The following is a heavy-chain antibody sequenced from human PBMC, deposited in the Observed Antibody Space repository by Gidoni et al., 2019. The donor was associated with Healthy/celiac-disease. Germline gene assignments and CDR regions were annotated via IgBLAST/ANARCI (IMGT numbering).Heavy chain of an antibody. CDR1: GGSISSSSYY. V-gene: IGHV4-39*01. Sequence: QLQLQESGPGLVKPSETLSLTCTVSGGSISSSSYYWGWIRQPPGKGLEWIGSIYYSGSTYYNPSLKSRVTISVDTSKNQFSLKLSSVTAADTAVYYCARHPGAHPPKHFDYWGQGTLVTVSS. CDR3: ARHPGAHPPKHFDY. D-gene: IGHD3-10*01. CDR2: IYYSGST. J-gene: IGHJ4*02.